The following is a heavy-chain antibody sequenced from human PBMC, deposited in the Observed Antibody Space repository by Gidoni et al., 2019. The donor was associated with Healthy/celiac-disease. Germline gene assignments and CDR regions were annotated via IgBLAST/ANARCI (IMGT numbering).Heavy chain of an antibody. D-gene: IGHD3-22*01. CDR2: SSGDGGST. V-gene: IGHV3-43*02. J-gene: IGHJ3*02. CDR1: GFTFDDYA. CDR3: AKGRAAVEYYDSSGYYQDAFDI. Sequence: EVQLVESGGGVVQPGGSLSPSWSASGFTFDDYAMHCVRQAPGKGLECVDLSSGDGGSTYYADSVKGRFTISRDNSKNSLYLQMNSLRTEDTALYYCAKGRAAVEYYDSSGYYQDAFDIWGQGTMVTVSS.